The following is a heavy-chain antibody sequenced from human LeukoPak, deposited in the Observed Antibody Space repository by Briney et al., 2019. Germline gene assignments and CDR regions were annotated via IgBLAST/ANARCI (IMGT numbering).Heavy chain of an antibody. J-gene: IGHJ4*02. D-gene: IGHD3-22*01. CDR2: INPNSGGT. CDR1: GYTFTGYY. CDR3: ATARFVSGSYYFDY. V-gene: IGHV1-2*06. Sequence: ASVKVSCKASGYTFTGYYMHWVRQAPGQGLEWMGRINPNSGGTNYAQKFQGRVTMTRDTSISKAYMELSRLRSDDTAVYYCATARFVSGSYYFDYWGQGTLVTVSS.